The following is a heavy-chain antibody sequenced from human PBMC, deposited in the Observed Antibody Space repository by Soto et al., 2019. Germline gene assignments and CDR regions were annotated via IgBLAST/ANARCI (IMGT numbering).Heavy chain of an antibody. Sequence: PSETLSLTCTVSGVSISSGAYYWSWIRQHPGKGLEWIGYIYYSGTPYYNPSLESRVIISLDTSKNQFSLKLSSVTAADTAVYYCARDEGYYAMDVWGQGTTVTV. V-gene: IGHV4-31*03. CDR1: GVSISSGAYY. J-gene: IGHJ6*02. CDR3: ARDEGYYAMDV. CDR2: IYYSGTP.